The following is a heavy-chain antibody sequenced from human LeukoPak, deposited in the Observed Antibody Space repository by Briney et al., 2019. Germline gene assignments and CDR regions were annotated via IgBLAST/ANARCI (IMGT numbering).Heavy chain of an antibody. V-gene: IGHV3-48*01. CDR1: GFTFSSYT. CDR3: ARVRPMVRGVTVTGYMDV. Sequence: GGSLRFSCAASGFTFSSYTMNWLRQAPGKGLEWVSYISSSSSIIYYADSVKGRFTISRDNAKNSLYLQMNSLRAEDTAVYYCARVRPMVRGVTVTGYMDVWGKGTTVTVSS. D-gene: IGHD3-10*01. J-gene: IGHJ6*03. CDR2: ISSSSSII.